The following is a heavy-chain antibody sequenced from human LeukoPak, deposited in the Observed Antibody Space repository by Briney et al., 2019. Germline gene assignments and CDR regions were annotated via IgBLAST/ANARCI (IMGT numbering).Heavy chain of an antibody. D-gene: IGHD4-17*01. CDR1: GFTFSNYA. J-gene: IGHJ4*02. Sequence: TGGSLRLSCAASGFTFSNYAMSWVRQAPGKGLEWVSAISGSGGNTYYADSVKGRFTISRDNSKNTLFLQMNSLRAEDTAVYYCAKPRVTTRRGSFDYWGQGALVTVSS. CDR3: AKPRVTTRRGSFDY. CDR2: ISGSGGNT. V-gene: IGHV3-23*01.